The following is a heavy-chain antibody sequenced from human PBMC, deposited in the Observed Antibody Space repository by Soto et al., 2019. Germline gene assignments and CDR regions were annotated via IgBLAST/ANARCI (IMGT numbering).Heavy chain of an antibody. D-gene: IGHD3-22*01. Sequence: QVHLVQSGAEVKEPGASVKVSCKASGYGFTGYYIHWLRQAPGQGLEWMGWINPQSGGPNYAQKFQGRVTMTRDKDISTAYMEVSGLSADDAAVYYCARDRGPYILYDSSGCDYWGQGTLVTVSS. V-gene: IGHV1-2*02. CDR2: INPQSGGP. CDR3: ARDRGPYILYDSSGCDY. J-gene: IGHJ4*02. CDR1: GYGFTGYY.